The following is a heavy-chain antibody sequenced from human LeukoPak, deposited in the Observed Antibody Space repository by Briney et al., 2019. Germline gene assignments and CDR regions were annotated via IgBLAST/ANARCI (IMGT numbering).Heavy chain of an antibody. V-gene: IGHV3-9*01. D-gene: IGHD6-19*01. J-gene: IGHJ4*02. CDR1: GFTFDDYA. CDR3: AKDGYSSGWYSPDY. CDR2: ISWNSGSI. Sequence: SLRLSCAVYGFTFDDYAMHWVRQAPGKGLEWVSGISWNSGSIGYADSVKGRFTISRDNAKNSLYLQMNSLRAEDTALYYCAKDGYSSGWYSPDYWGQGTLVTVSS.